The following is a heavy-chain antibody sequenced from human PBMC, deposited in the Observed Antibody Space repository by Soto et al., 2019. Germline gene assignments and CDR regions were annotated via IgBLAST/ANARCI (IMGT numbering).Heavy chain of an antibody. Sequence: GGSLRLSCAASGFTFSIYAMSWVRQAPGKGLEWVSAISGSGGTTYYADSVKGRFTISRDNSKNSLYLQMNSLRDEDTAVYYCARASYSSSWYFDYWGQGTLVTVSS. J-gene: IGHJ4*02. D-gene: IGHD6-13*01. CDR1: GFTFSIYA. CDR3: ARASYSSSWYFDY. CDR2: ISGSGGTT. V-gene: IGHV3-23*01.